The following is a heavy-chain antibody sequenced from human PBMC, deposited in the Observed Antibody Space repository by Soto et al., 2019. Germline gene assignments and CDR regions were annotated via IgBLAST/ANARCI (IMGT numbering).Heavy chain of an antibody. D-gene: IGHD3-22*01. CDR2: IIPIFGTA. V-gene: IGHV1-69*13. Sequence: SVKVSCKASGGTFSSYAISWVRQAPGQGLEWMGGIIPIFGTANYAQKFQGRVTITADESTSTAYMELSSLRSEDTAVYYCARAYYDSSGYYPSYYFDYWGQGTLVTVSS. J-gene: IGHJ4*02. CDR1: GGTFSSYA. CDR3: ARAYYDSSGYYPSYYFDY.